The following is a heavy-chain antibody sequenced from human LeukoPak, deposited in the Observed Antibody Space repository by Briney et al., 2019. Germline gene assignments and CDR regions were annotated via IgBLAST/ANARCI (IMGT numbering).Heavy chain of an antibody. CDR1: AFTFSAYA. CDR3: TKDLGTEYNIFDY. D-gene: IGHD3-9*01. Sequence: PGXSLRLSCAASAFTFSAYAMHWLRQAPGRGLEWVAFVRYGGNIKYYADSVKGRFTISRDNSKNTLYLQMNSLRPEDTAVYYCTKDLGTEYNIFDYWGQGTLVTVSS. CDR2: VRYGGNIK. V-gene: IGHV3-30*02. J-gene: IGHJ4*02.